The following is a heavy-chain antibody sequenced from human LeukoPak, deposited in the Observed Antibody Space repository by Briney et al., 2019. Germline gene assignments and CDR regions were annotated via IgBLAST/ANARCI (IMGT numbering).Heavy chain of an antibody. CDR2: ISSSSSTI. CDR3: AREVAWLRGEVFDY. V-gene: IGHV3-48*01. D-gene: IGHD5-18*01. CDR1: GFTLSSYG. J-gene: IGHJ4*02. Sequence: GGSLRLSCAASGFTLSSYGMHWVRQAPGKGLEWVSYISSSSSTIYYADSVKGRFTISRDNAKNSLYLQMNSLRAEDTAVYYCAREVAWLRGEVFDYWGQGTLVTVSS.